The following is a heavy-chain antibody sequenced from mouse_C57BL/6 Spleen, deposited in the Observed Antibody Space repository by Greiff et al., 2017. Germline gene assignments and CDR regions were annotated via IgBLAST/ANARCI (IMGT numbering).Heavy chain of an antibody. CDR3: ARERGYDEGAWFAY. D-gene: IGHD2-2*01. CDR2: INPSNGGT. J-gene: IGHJ3*01. CDR1: GYTFTSYW. Sequence: VQLQQSGTELVKPGASVKLSCKASGYTFTSYWMHWVKPRPGQGLAWIGNINPSNGGTNYNEKFKSKATLTVDKSSSTAYMQLSSLTSEDSAVYYCARERGYDEGAWFAYWGQGTLVTVAA. V-gene: IGHV1-53*01.